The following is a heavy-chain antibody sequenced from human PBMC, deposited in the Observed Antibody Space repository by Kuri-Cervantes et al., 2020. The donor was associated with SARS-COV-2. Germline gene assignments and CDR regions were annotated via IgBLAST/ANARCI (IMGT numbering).Heavy chain of an antibody. Sequence: AVYGGSFSGYYWSWIRQPPGKGLEWIGENNHSGSTNYNPSLKSRLTISVERSRNQFSLNLRSVTAADTAVYYCARVLHNYYDSSGYYYFDYWGQGTLVTVSS. CDR3: ARVLHNYYDSSGYYYFDY. CDR1: GGSFSGYY. CDR2: NNHSGST. D-gene: IGHD3-22*01. J-gene: IGHJ4*02. V-gene: IGHV4-34*01.